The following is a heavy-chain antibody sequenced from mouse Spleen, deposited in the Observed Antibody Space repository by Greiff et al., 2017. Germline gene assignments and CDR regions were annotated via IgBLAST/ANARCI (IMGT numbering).Heavy chain of an antibody. J-gene: IGHJ1*01. Sequence: QVQLQQPGAELVKPGASVKLSCKASGYTFTSYWMHWVKQRPGQCLEWIGEINPSNGRTNYNEKFKSKATLTVDKSSSTAYMQLSSLTSEDSAVYYCARAFEDFDVWGAGTTVTVSS. CDR3: ARAFEDFDV. D-gene: IGHD3-1*01. V-gene: IGHV1S81*02. CDR1: GYTFTSYW. CDR2: INPSNGRT.